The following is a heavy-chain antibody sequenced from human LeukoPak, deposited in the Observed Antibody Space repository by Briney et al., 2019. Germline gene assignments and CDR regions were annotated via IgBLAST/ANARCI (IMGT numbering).Heavy chain of an antibody. V-gene: IGHV3-48*03. J-gene: IGHJ4*02. CDR1: GFTFSSYE. CDR3: ARGGASRPDY. Sequence: GSLRLSCAASGFTFSSYEMNWVRQAPGNGLEWVSYISSSGSTTYYADSVKGRFTISRDNAKNSLYLQMNTLRAEDTAVYYCARGGASRPDYWGRGTLVSVSS. CDR2: ISSSGSTT. D-gene: IGHD6-6*01.